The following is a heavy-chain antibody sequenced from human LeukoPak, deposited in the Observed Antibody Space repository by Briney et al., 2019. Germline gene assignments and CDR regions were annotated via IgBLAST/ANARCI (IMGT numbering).Heavy chain of an antibody. CDR1: GFIVSSNY. V-gene: IGHV3-66*01. J-gene: IGHJ4*02. CDR3: VKEVPGTTIYH. Sequence: GGSLRLSCVAFGFIVSSNYMSWVRQAPGKGLEWVSVVFRGDATYHADSVKGRFTISRDTSKNTVYLQMNSLTAEDTAVYYCVKEVPGTTIYHWGQGTLVTVSS. CDR2: VFRGDAT. D-gene: IGHD4-11*01.